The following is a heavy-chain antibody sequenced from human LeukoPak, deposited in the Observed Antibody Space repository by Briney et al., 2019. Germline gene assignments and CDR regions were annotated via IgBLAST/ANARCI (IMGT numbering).Heavy chain of an antibody. CDR1: GDSITNSY. J-gene: IGHJ5*01. V-gene: IGHV4-59*08. D-gene: IGHD4-17*01. CDR2: ISYGGST. Sequence: SETLSLTCTVSGDSITNSYWNWIRQPPGRGLEWIGRISYGGSTNYKPSLKSRVIISRDTSQNQFSLELTSVSAADPAIYYCAKRIIEARENGDSNWLDPWGQGTLVTVSS. CDR3: AKRIIEARENGDSNWLDP.